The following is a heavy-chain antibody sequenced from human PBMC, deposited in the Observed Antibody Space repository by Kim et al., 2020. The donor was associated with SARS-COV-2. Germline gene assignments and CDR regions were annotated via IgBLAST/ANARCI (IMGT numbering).Heavy chain of an antibody. V-gene: IGHV7-4-1*02. D-gene: IGHD2-2*01. CDR1: GYTFTSYA. CDR3: ARGDIVVVPAAQPVHMDV. Sequence: ASVKVSCKASGYTFTSYAMNWVRQAPGQGLEWMGWINTNTGNPTYAQGFTGRFVFSLDTSVSTAYLQISSLKAEDTAVYYCARGDIVVVPAAQPVHMDVWGQGTTVTVSS. CDR2: INTNTGNP. J-gene: IGHJ6*02.